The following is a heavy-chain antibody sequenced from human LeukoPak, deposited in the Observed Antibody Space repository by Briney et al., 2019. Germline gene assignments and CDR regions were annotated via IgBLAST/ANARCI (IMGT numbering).Heavy chain of an antibody. CDR2: IYTSGST. J-gene: IGHJ4*02. CDR3: ARMRGTLDY. V-gene: IGHV4-61*02. Sequence: PSQTLSLTCTVSGGSISSGSYYWSWIRQPAGTGLEWIGRIYTSGSTNYNPSLKSRVTISVDTSKNQFSLKLSSVTAADTAVYYCARMRGTLDYWGQGTLVTVSS. CDR1: GGSISSGSYY. D-gene: IGHD1-14*01.